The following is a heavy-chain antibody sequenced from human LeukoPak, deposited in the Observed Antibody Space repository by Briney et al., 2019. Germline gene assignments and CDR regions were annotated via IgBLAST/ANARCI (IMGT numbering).Heavy chain of an antibody. CDR1: GSTISNNY. CDR2: IYPDGSS. V-gene: IGHV3-53*01. Sequence: GGSLRLSCAVSGSTISNNYMSWVRQAPGKGLEWVSVIYPDGSSYYTDSVKGRFTISRDNSKNTVYLQMNSLRVDDTAVYFCARDRIGRSKDHWGQGSLVTVSS. D-gene: IGHD1-14*01. J-gene: IGHJ4*02. CDR3: ARDRIGRSKDH.